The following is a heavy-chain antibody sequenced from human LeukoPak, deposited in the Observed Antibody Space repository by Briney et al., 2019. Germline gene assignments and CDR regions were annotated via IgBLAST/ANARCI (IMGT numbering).Heavy chain of an antibody. CDR3: AKDRGKRDYYFDY. CDR2: ISSRSSTI. CDR1: GFIFNEYS. D-gene: IGHD3-16*01. J-gene: IGHJ4*02. Sequence: GGSLRLSCVGSGFIFNEYSLNWVRQAPGKGPEWVSYISSRSSTIYYADSVKGRFTISRDNAKNSLYLQMNSLRAEDTAVYYCAKDRGKRDYYFDYWGQGTLVTVSS. V-gene: IGHV3-48*04.